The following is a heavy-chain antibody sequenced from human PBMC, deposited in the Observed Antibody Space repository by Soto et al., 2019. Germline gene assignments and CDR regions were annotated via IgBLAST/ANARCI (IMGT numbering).Heavy chain of an antibody. V-gene: IGHV3-23*01. J-gene: IGHJ4*02. D-gene: IGHD2-2*01. CDR1: GFTFTYYA. CDR3: AKDRDYPRDQFHY. Sequence: GSLRLSCTASGFTFTYYAFSWVRQAPGKGLEWVSAISANGQGIYYADSVSGRFTISRDNSKNTVFLHMDSLRAEDTAVYYCAKDRDYPRDQFHYWGQGTLVTVSS. CDR2: ISANGQGI.